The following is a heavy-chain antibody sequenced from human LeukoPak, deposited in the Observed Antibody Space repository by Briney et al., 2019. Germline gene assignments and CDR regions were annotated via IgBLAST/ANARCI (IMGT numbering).Heavy chain of an antibody. V-gene: IGHV4-39*07. CDR1: GGSISSSSYY. Sequence: PSETLSLTCTVSGGSISSSSYYWGWIRQPPGKGLEWIGRIYARGNTNYNPSLKSRVTISVDTSKNQFSLKLSSVTAADTAVYYCARGRGYSYGYPFPNLYYYYLYMGVLGKGTTVTVSS. J-gene: IGHJ6*03. D-gene: IGHD5-18*01. CDR2: IYARGNT. CDR3: ARGRGYSYGYPFPNLYYYYLYMGV.